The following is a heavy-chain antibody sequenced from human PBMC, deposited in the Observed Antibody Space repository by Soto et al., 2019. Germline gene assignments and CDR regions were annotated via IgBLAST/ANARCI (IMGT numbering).Heavy chain of an antibody. CDR2: IYHSGST. CDR1: GGSISSGGYS. J-gene: IGHJ4*02. D-gene: IGHD3-22*01. Sequence: PSETLSLTCAVSGGSISSGGYSWSWIRQPPGKGLEWIGYIYHSGSTYYNPSLKSRVTISVDRSKNQFSLKLSSVTAADTAVYYCARGWYDSSGYRGFDYWGQGTLVTVSS. V-gene: IGHV4-30-2*01. CDR3: ARGWYDSSGYRGFDY.